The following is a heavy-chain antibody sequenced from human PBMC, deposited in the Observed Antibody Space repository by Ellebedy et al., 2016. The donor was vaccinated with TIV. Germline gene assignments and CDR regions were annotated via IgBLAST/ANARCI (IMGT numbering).Heavy chain of an antibody. V-gene: IGHV1-18*04. Sequence: AASVQVSCKASGYTFTNYGLNWVRQPSGQGLEWMGWINPYNGKPKYAQKLQDRVTMTTDTSTTTAYMELRSLISDDTAVYYCARVLTIGDFDTWGQGTLVTVSS. D-gene: IGHD4/OR15-4a*01. CDR2: INPYNGKP. CDR1: GYTFTNYG. J-gene: IGHJ5*02. CDR3: ARVLTIGDFDT.